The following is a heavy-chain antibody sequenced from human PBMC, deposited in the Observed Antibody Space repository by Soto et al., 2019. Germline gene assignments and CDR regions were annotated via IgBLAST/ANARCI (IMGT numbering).Heavy chain of an antibody. CDR2: IYYSGST. CDR3: ARTETGVVATSRWFDP. J-gene: IGHJ5*02. V-gene: IGHV4-59*01. D-gene: IGHD3-22*01. CDR1: GGSISSYY. Sequence: KPSETLSLTCTVSGGSISSYYWSWIRQPPGKGLEWIGYIYYSGSTNYNPSLKSRVTISVDTSKNQFSLKLSSVTAADTAVYYCARTETGVVATSRWFDPWGQGTLVTVSS.